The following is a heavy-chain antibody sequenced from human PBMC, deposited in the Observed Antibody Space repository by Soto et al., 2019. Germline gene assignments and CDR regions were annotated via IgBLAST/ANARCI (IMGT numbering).Heavy chain of an antibody. V-gene: IGHV4-30-4*01. J-gene: IGHJ3*02. D-gene: IGHD3-22*01. Sequence: ASETLSLTCTVSGGSISSGDYYWSWIRQPPGKGLEWIGYIYYSGSTYYNPSLKSRVTISVDTSKNQFSLKLSSVTAADTAVYYCVRVSLYYDSSGYYYTDGPDAFDIWGQGTMVTVSS. CDR2: IYYSGST. CDR3: VRVSLYYDSSGYYYTDGPDAFDI. CDR1: GGSISSGDYY.